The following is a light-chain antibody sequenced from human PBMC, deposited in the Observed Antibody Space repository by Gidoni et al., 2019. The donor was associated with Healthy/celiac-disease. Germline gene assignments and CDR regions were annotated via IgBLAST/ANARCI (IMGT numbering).Light chain of an antibody. CDR3: QQSYSTPPT. Sequence: IQVTQSPSSLSASVGDRVTITCRASPSISSYLTWYQQKPGKAPTLLIYAASSLQSGIPSRVSGSGSGTDFTLTISSLQPEDFATYYCQQSYSTPPTCGQGTRVEIK. V-gene: IGKV1-39*01. CDR1: PSISSY. J-gene: IGKJ1*01. CDR2: AAS.